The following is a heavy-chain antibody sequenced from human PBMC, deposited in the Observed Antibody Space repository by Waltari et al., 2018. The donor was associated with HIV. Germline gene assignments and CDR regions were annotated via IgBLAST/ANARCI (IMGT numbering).Heavy chain of an antibody. CDR1: GFSVSDYY. D-gene: IGHD3-10*01. J-gene: IGHJ2*01. CDR2: LYGVDGT. CDR3: ARWGSMGSGTYFPDL. V-gene: IGHV3-53*02. Sequence: EVQLVETGGGFIQPGGTLRLSCAVSGFSVSDYYMSWIRQAPGKGLEGVASLYGVDGTYYADSVKGRFTTSKDNAEKSLYLQMNSLRAEDTAVYYCARWGSMGSGTYFPDLWGRGTLVTVSS.